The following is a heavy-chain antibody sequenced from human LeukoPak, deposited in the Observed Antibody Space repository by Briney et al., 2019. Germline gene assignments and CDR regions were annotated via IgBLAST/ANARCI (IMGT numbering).Heavy chain of an antibody. J-gene: IGHJ4*02. V-gene: IGHV3-21*01. CDR3: ARRSGVRGVIITEGSYYFDY. CDR1: GFTFSSYS. Sequence: GGSLRLSCAASGFTFSSYSMNWVRQAPGKGLDWSSSIISIISYIYYADSVKGRFTISRDNAKNSLYLQMNSLRAEDTAVYYCARRSGVRGVIITEGSYYFDYWGQGTLVTVSS. CDR2: IISIISYI. D-gene: IGHD3-10*01.